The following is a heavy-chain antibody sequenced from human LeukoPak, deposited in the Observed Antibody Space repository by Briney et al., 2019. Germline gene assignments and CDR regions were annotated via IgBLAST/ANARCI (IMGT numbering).Heavy chain of an antibody. CDR1: GFTFSGDA. D-gene: IGHD5-18*01. V-gene: IGHV3-23*01. Sequence: GGSLRLSCIASGFTFSGDAMNWIRQVPGKGLEWVSAISGSGAHTFYADSVKGRFTGSRDNSKNTLYLQMNSLRAEDTAVYYCAKIVDTAMVGSWGQGTLVTVSS. CDR3: AKIVDTAMVGS. J-gene: IGHJ4*02. CDR2: ISGSGAHT.